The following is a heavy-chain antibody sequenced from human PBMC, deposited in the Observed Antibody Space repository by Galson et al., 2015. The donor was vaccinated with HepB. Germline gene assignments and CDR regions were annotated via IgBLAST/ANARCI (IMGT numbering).Heavy chain of an antibody. V-gene: IGHV3-30*18. D-gene: IGHD3-22*01. Sequence: SLRLSCAASGFTFSSYGMHWVRQAPGKGLEWVAVISYDGSNKYYADSVKGRFTISRDNSKNTLYLQMNSLRAEDTAVYYCAKSNYYDSSGPNYWGQGTLVTVSS. CDR3: AKSNYYDSSGPNY. CDR1: GFTFSSYG. J-gene: IGHJ4*02. CDR2: ISYDGSNK.